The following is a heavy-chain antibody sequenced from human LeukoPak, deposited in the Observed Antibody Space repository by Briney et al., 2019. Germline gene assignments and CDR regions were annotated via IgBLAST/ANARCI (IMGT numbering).Heavy chain of an antibody. CDR1: GGSISSYY. CDR2: IYYSGST. CDR3: ARGATSSWYPTGLDWRPKVKWYFDL. D-gene: IGHD6-13*01. V-gene: IGHV4-59*01. J-gene: IGHJ2*01. Sequence: PSETLSLTCTVSGGSISSYYWSWIRQPPGKGLEWIGYIYYSGSTNYNPSLKSRVTISVDTSKNQFSLKLSSVTAADTAVYYCARGATSSWYPTGLDWRPKVKWYFDLWGRGTLVTVSS.